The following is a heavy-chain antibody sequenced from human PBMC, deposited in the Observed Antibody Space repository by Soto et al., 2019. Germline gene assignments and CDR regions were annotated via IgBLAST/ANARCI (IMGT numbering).Heavy chain of an antibody. Sequence: SETLSLTSAVYGGSFSGYYWTWIRQPPGKGLEWIGEINHSGTINFTPSLKSRLTISLDTSKKHFSLKLSSVTDADTAAYYCARADRTLVTSYSLDVWGQGTTVTVSS. V-gene: IGHV4-34*01. CDR1: GGSFSGYY. CDR3: ARADRTLVTSYSLDV. J-gene: IGHJ6*02. D-gene: IGHD2-21*02. CDR2: INHSGTI.